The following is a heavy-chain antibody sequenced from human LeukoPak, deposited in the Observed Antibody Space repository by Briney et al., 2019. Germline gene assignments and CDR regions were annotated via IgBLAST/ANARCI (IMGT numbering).Heavy chain of an antibody. D-gene: IGHD4/OR15-4a*01. CDR3: ARESVANYGDY. J-gene: IGHJ4*02. CDR1: GYTFTSYY. CDR2: INPSGGST. Sequence: ASVKASCKASGYTFTSYYMHWVRQAPGQGLEWMGIINPSGGSTSYAQKFQGRVTMTRDTSTSTVYMELSSLRSEDTAVYYCARESVANYGDYWGQGTLVTVSS. V-gene: IGHV1-46*01.